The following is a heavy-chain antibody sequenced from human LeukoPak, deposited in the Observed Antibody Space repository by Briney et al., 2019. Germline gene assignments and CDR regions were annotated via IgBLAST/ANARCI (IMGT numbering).Heavy chain of an antibody. CDR1: GFTFSDYY. CDR2: ISSSGSAR. D-gene: IGHD3-9*01. V-gene: IGHV3-11*01. CDR3: AREGSSLTGVHY. Sequence: PGGSLRLSCVASGFTFSDYYMSWIRQAPGKGLEWVSYISSSGSARYYTDSVKGRFTISRDNAKNSLYLQVNSLRAEDTAVYYCAREGSSLTGVHYWGQGTLVTVSS. J-gene: IGHJ4*02.